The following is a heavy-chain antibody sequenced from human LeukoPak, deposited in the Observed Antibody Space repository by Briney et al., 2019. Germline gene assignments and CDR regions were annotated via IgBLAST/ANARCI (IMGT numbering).Heavy chain of an antibody. CDR2: ISGSGGST. V-gene: IGHV3-23*01. J-gene: IGHJ4*02. CDR3: AKDIGGSYHRFDY. Sequence: PGASLRLSCAASGFTFSSYAMSWVRQAPGKGLEWVSAISGSGGSTYYADSVKGRFTISKDNSKNTLYLQMNSLRAEDTAVYCCAKDIGGSYHRFDYWGQGTLVTVSS. CDR1: GFTFSSYA. D-gene: IGHD1-26*01.